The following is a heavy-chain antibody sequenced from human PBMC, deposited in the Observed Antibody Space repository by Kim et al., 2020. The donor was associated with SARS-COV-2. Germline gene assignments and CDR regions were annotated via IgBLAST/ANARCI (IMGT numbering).Heavy chain of an antibody. CDR3: ARDYYGSGSGDYYYYGMDV. J-gene: IGHJ6*02. D-gene: IGHD3-10*01. V-gene: IGHV4-39*07. Sequence: SETLSLTCTVSGGSISSSSYYWGWIRQPPGKGLEWIGSIYYSGSTYYNPSLKSRVTISVDTSKNQFSLKLSSVTAADTAVYYCARDYYGSGSGDYYYYGMDVWGQGTTVTVSS. CDR1: GGSISSSSYY. CDR2: IYYSGST.